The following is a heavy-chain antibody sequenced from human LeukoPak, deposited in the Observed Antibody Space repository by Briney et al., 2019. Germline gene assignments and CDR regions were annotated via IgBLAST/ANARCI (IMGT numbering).Heavy chain of an antibody. CDR1: GYSFTSYW. J-gene: IGHJ6*03. CDR2: IYPGDSDT. D-gene: IGHD6-19*01. V-gene: IGHV5-51*01. Sequence: GESLKISCKGSGYSFTSYWIGWVRQMPGKGLEWMGIIYPGDSDTRYSPSFQGQVTISADKSISTAYLQWSSLKASDTAMYYCAGLLYSSGWTFYMDVWGKGTTVTISS. CDR3: AGLLYSSGWTFYMDV.